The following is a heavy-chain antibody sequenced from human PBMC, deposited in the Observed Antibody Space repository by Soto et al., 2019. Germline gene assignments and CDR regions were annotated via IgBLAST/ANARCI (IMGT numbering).Heavy chain of an antibody. CDR1: GGSIRRSGSY. J-gene: IGHJ4*02. CDR3: AGIVATNFDY. CDR2: IYFSGST. V-gene: IGHV4-31*03. Sequence: TLSVTCTVSGGSIRRSGSYWTWLLQHPGKGLEWIGYIYFSGSTYYNPSLKSRVTISVDTSKNQFSLNLNSVTAADTAVYYCAGIVATNFDYWGQGTLVTVSS. D-gene: IGHD5-12*01.